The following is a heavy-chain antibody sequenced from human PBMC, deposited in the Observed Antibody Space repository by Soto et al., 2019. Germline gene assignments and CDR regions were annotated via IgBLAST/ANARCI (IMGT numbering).Heavy chain of an antibody. J-gene: IGHJ4*02. Sequence: PGGSLRLSCAASGFTFSNAWMSWLRQAPGKGLEWVGRIKSKTDGGTTDYAAPVKGRFTVSRDDSKNTLYLQMNSLKTEDTALYYCTTDRRDYSDTHNDYWGKATLFPASS. CDR2: IKSKTDGGTT. CDR1: GFTFSNAW. CDR3: TTDRRDYSDTHNDY. V-gene: IGHV3-15*01. D-gene: IGHD3-22*01.